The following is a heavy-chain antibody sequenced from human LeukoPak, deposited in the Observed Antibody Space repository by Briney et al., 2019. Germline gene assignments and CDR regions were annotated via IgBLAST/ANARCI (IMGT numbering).Heavy chain of an antibody. CDR1: GFTFSSYS. CDR3: ARVSILLWFGETGSSDY. V-gene: IGHV3-21*01. Sequence: PGGSLRLSCAASGFTFSSYSMNWVRQAPGKGLEWVSSISSSSSYIYYADSVKGRFTISRDNAKNSLYLQMNSLRAEDTAVYYCARVSILLWFGETGSSDYWGQGTLVTVSS. CDR2: ISSSSSYI. J-gene: IGHJ4*02. D-gene: IGHD3-10*01.